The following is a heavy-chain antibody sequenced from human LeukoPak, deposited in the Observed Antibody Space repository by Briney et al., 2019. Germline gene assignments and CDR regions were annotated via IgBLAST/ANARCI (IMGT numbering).Heavy chain of an antibody. J-gene: IGHJ5*02. V-gene: IGHV4-4*07. CDR1: GASISHYY. CDR2: INASGST. CDR3: ARGMAVAYDYNWFDP. Sequence: PSETLSLTCTVSGASISHYYWSWIRQPAGKGLEWIGRINASGSTRFNPSLKSRVTMSVDTSKNQFSLKLSSVTAADTAVYFCARGMAVAYDYNWFDPWGQGTLVTVSS. D-gene: IGHD5-12*01.